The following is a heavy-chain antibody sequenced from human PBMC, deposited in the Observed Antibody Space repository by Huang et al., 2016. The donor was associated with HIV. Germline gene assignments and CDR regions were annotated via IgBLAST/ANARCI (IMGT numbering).Heavy chain of an antibody. CDR3: AMSLRYQYDSRSYWGRYFDY. Sequence: QVQLEQSGPAVRKPGSSVKVSCQASGGSFSDQIISWVRPAPGQRFEWMGGVLPLFRATAYAQEFKGRVTMTADESTATIYMELNSLTSEDTAVYYCAMSLRYQYDSRSYWGRYFDYWGQGTLVTVSS. J-gene: IGHJ4*02. D-gene: IGHD3-16*01. CDR1: GGSFSDQI. CDR2: VLPLFRAT. V-gene: IGHV1-69*01.